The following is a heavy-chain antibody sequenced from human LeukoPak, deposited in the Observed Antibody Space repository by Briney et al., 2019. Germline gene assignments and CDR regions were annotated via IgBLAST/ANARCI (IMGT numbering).Heavy chain of an antibody. J-gene: IGHJ6*03. D-gene: IGHD5-12*01. Sequence: ASVKVSCKASGYTFTGYYMHWVRQAPGQGLEWMGWINPNSGGTNYAQKFQGRVTMTRDTSTNTAYMELRSLRSDDTAVYYCARRGAHRRDYYYVDVWGRGTTVTVSS. CDR3: ARRGAHRRDYYYVDV. CDR1: GYTFTGYY. V-gene: IGHV1-2*02. CDR2: INPNSGGT.